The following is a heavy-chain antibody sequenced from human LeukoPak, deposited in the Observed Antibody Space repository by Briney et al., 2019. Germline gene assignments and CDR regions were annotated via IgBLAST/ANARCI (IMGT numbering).Heavy chain of an antibody. D-gene: IGHD3-9*01. CDR3: ARDRSPLRYFDWSHPRFDY. CDR2: INPNSGGT. Sequence: GVSVKVSCTASGGTFKTYVFSWVRQAPGQGLEWMGGINPNSGGTNYALKLQGRVTMTTDTSTSTAYMELRSLRSDDTAVYYCARDRSPLRYFDWSHPRFDYWGQGTLVTVSS. J-gene: IGHJ4*02. V-gene: IGHV1-18*01. CDR1: GGTFKTYV.